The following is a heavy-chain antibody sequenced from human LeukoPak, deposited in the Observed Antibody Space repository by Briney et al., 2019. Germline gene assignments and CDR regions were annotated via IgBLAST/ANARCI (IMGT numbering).Heavy chain of an antibody. V-gene: IGHV1-18*01. CDR2: ISAYNGNT. CDR1: GYTFTSYG. Sequence: ASVKVSCKASGYTFTSYGISWVRQAPGQGLEWMGWISAYNGNTSYAQKLQGRVTMTEDTSTDTAYMELNSLRSEDTAVYYCATDSDPWGPAAGTIDYWGQGTLVTVSS. J-gene: IGHJ4*02. CDR3: ATDSDPWGPAAGTIDY. D-gene: IGHD6-13*01.